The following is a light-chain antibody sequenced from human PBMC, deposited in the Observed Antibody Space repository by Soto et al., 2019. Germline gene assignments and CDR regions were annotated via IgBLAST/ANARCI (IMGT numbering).Light chain of an antibody. V-gene: IGLV2-14*01. CDR3: SSYTSSNTLV. J-gene: IGLJ1*01. CDR1: SSDIGGYNY. CDR2: EVR. Sequence: QSALTQPSSVSGSPGQSITISCPGTSSDIGGYNYVSWHQQHPGKAPKLMIYEVRNRPSGVSNRFSGSKSGNTASLTISGLQAEDEADYYCSSYTSSNTLVFGTGTKLTVL.